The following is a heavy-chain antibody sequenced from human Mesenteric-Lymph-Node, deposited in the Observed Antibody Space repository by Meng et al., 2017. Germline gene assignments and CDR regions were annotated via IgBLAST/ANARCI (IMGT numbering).Heavy chain of an antibody. J-gene: IGHJ4*02. CDR2: INPSGGST. Sequence: ASVKVSCKASGYTFTSYYMHWVRQAPGQGLKWMGIINPSGGSTSYAQKFQGRVTMTRDTSTSTVYMELSSLRSEDTAVYYCARNGPFYSSSYFPQKKQNEYYFDYWGQGTLVTVSS. CDR3: ARNGPFYSSSYFPQKKQNEYYFDY. D-gene: IGHD6-13*01. V-gene: IGHV1-46*01. CDR1: GYTFTSYY.